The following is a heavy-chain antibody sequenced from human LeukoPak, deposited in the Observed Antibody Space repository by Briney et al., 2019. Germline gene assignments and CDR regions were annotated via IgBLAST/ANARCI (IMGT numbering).Heavy chain of an antibody. J-gene: IGHJ5*02. CDR3: ATVYYSSSHVISWFDP. CDR2: INHSGST. Sequence: PSETLSLTCAVYGGSFSGYYWSWIRQPPGKGLEWIWEINHSGSTNYNPSLKSRVTISVDTSKNQFSLKLSSVTAADTAVYYCATVYYSSSHVISWFDPWGQGTLVTVSS. D-gene: IGHD6-6*01. V-gene: IGHV4-34*01. CDR1: GGSFSGYY.